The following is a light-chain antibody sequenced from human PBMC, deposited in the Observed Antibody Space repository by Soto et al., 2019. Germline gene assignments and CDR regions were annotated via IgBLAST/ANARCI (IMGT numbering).Light chain of an antibody. CDR3: SSYAGSSNDV. Sequence: QSALTQPPSASGSPGQSVTISCTGTSSDVGNYNYVSWYQQHPGKAPKLMIYEVSKRPSGVPDRFSGSKSGNTASLTVSGLQADDEADYYCSSYAGSSNDVFGIGTKVTVL. V-gene: IGLV2-8*01. CDR2: EVS. CDR1: SSDVGNYNY. J-gene: IGLJ1*01.